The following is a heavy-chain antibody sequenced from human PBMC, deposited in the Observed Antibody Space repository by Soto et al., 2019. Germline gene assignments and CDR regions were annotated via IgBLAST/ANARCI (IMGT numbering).Heavy chain of an antibody. CDR2: TNPGSGKT. V-gene: IGHV1-8*02. Sequence: QVQLVQSGAEVKEPGASVRVSCKASGYTFINFDISWVRQAAGQGLEWLGWTNPGSGKTGYASKFPARVAMTRDASTGTSHLELSSLTSHDTAVYYCARMASAGTLTLFDPWGQGALVTVSS. D-gene: IGHD6-13*01. J-gene: IGHJ5*02. CDR1: GYTFINFD. CDR3: ARMASAGTLTLFDP.